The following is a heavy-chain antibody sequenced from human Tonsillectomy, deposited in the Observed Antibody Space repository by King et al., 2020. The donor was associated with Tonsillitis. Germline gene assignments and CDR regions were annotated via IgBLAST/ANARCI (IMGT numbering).Heavy chain of an antibody. CDR2: VXSESAGGAV. J-gene: IGHJ5*02. CDR3: ASXLTGNWLXX. D-gene: IGHD1-14*01. V-gene: IGHV3-15*05. Sequence: QLVESGGGAVKPGGSLRLSCAASGFAFNYAWMHWVRQAPGKXLEWXGRVXSESAGGAVEXSAXFKXNFXXSRDDXNXTAFLEMXSVKTEXTAVYYCASXLTGNWLXXWGXXXXVT. CDR1: GFAFNYAW.